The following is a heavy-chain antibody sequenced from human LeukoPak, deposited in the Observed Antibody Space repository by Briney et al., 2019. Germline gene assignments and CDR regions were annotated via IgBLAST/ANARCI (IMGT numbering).Heavy chain of an antibody. CDR3: ASTASMSY. CDR1: GFSFSSYW. V-gene: IGHV3-7*03. D-gene: IGHD2-2*01. CDR2: IKHDGSDK. J-gene: IGHJ4*02. Sequence: GGSLRLSCAASGFSFSSYWMTWVRQAPGKGLEWVANIKHDGSDKYYVDSVKGRFTISRDNAKNSLYLQMNSLRAEDTALYYCASTASMSYWGPGTLVTVSS.